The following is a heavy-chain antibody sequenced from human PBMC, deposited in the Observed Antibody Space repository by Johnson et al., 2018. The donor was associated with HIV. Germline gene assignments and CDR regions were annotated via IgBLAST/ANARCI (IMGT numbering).Heavy chain of an antibody. CDR1: GFTFSSYW. V-gene: IGHV3-30-3*01. J-gene: IGHJ3*02. CDR2: ISYDGTNK. CDR3: ARGEEEQLLVLSPSISGGQNAFDI. Sequence: QVQLVESGGGLVQPGGSLRLSCAASGFTFSSYWMSWVRQAPGKGLEWVASISYDGTNKYYADSVKGRFTISRDNSKNTLYLQMNSLRAEDTAVYYCARGEEEQLLVLSPSISGGQNAFDIWGQGTMVTVSS. D-gene: IGHD6-19*01.